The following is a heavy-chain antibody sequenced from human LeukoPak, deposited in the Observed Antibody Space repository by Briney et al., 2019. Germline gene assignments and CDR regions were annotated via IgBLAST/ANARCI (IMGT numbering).Heavy chain of an antibody. CDR3: AKSTAGYDFWSGLYYYGMDV. V-gene: IGHV3-23*01. D-gene: IGHD3-3*01. J-gene: IGHJ6*02. CDR2: ISGSGGST. Sequence: GGSLRLSCAASGFTFSSYAMSWVRQAPGKGLEWVSAISGSGGSTYYADSVKGRFTISRDNSKNTLYLQMNSLRAEDTAVYYCAKSTAGYDFWSGLYYYGMDVWGQGTTVTVSS. CDR1: GFTFSSYA.